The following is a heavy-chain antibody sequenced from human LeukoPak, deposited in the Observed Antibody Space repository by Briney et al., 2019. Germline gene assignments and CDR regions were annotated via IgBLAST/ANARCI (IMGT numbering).Heavy chain of an antibody. D-gene: IGHD2-2*01. CDR2: IYYSGST. CDR1: GGSISRSSYY. V-gene: IGHV4-39*07. CDR3: ASCGLVLSAAMYNWFDP. J-gene: IGHJ5*02. Sequence: SETLSLTCTVSGGSISRSSYYWGWIRQPPGKRLEWIGSIYYSGSTYYNPSLKSRVTISVDTSKNQFSLKLSSVTAADTAVYYCASCGLVLSAAMYNWFDPWGQGTLVTVSS.